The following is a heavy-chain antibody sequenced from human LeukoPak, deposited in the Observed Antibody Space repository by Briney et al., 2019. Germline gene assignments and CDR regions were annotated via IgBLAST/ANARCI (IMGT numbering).Heavy chain of an antibody. Sequence: GGSLRLSCAASGFTFSSYRMNWVRQAPGRGLEWVSSISSSSSYIYYADSVKGRFTISRDNAKNSQYLQMNSLRAEDTAVYYCARDPWTNSDYDGFDYWGQGTLVTVSS. CDR2: ISSSSSYI. J-gene: IGHJ4*02. CDR3: ARDPWTNSDYDGFDY. D-gene: IGHD5-12*01. V-gene: IGHV3-21*01. CDR1: GFTFSSYR.